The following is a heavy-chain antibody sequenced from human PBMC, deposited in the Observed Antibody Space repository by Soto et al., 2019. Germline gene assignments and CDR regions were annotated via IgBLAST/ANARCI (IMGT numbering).Heavy chain of an antibody. V-gene: IGHV2-5*02. D-gene: IGHD4-17*01. CDR1: GFSLSTSGVG. CDR3: AHNGYGDYPLDY. Sequence: QITLKESGPTLVKPTQTLTLTCTFSGFSLSTSGVGVGWIRQSPGKALEWLAVIYWDGYKHYSPSLKSRLTIPEDTSKNQLVLTMTNMDPVDTATYYCAHNGYGDYPLDYWGQGTLVTVSS. CDR2: IYWDGYK. J-gene: IGHJ4*02.